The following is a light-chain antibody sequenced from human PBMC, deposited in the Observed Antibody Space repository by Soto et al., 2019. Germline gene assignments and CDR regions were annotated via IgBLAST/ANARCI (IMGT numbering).Light chain of an antibody. V-gene: IGLV2-14*01. CDR2: DVS. J-gene: IGLJ1*01. CDR1: RSDVGGYNY. Sequence: QSVLTQPAPVSGSPGQSITISCTGTRSDVGGYNYVSWYQQHPSKAPKLMIYDVSNRPSGVSNRFSGSKSGNTASLTISGLQAEDEADYYCSSYTSSSTYVFGTGTKVTVL. CDR3: SSYTSSSTYV.